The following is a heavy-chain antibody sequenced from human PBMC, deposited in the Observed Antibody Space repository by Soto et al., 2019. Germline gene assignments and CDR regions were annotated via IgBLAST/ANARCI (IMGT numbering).Heavy chain of an antibody. V-gene: IGHV1-18*01. Sequence: ASVKVSCKASGYTFTEYGISWVRQAPGQGLEWMGWISAYNGNTNYAQKFQGRVTMTTDTSTSTAYMELRSLRSDDTAVYYCAKAKKPTYYYYGMDVWGQGTTVTVSS. D-gene: IGHD5-12*01. CDR1: GYTFTEYG. J-gene: IGHJ6*02. CDR3: AKAKKPTYYYYGMDV. CDR2: ISAYNGNT.